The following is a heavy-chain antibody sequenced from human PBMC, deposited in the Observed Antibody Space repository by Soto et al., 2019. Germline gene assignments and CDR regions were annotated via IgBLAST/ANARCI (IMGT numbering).Heavy chain of an antibody. J-gene: IGHJ4*02. CDR2: IYHSGST. Sequence: PSETLSLTCAVSGGSISSGGYSWSWIRQPPGKGLEWIGYIYHSGSTYYNPSLKSRVTISVDRSKNQFSLKLSSVTAADTAVYYCARESIAAAGAVDYWGQGTLVTVSS. D-gene: IGHD6-13*01. CDR1: GGSISSGGYS. CDR3: ARESIAAAGAVDY. V-gene: IGHV4-30-2*01.